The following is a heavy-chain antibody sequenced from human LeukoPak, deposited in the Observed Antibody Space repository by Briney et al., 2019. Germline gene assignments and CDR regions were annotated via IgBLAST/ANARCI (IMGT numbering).Heavy chain of an antibody. Sequence: ASVKVSCKVSGYTLTELSMHWVRQAPGKGLEWMGGFDPEDGETIYAQKFQGGVTMTEDTSTDTAYMELSSLRSEDTAVYYCAIGYYDSSGYYWRWSVFDYWGQGTLVTVSS. D-gene: IGHD3-22*01. V-gene: IGHV1-24*01. CDR1: GYTLTELS. CDR3: AIGYYDSSGYYWRWSVFDY. J-gene: IGHJ4*02. CDR2: FDPEDGET.